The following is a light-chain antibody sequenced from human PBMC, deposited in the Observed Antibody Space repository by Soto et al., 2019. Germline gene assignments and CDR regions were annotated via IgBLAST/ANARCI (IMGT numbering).Light chain of an antibody. CDR2: DNN. J-gene: IGLJ1*01. Sequence: QSVLTQPPSVSAAPGQKVTISCSGSSSNIGNNYVSWYQHLPGTAPKFLIDDNNQRPSGIPDRFSGSKSGTSATLGITGLQTWDEADYYCGTWDSSLSVYVFGTGTKLTVL. V-gene: IGLV1-51*01. CDR1: SSNIGNNY. CDR3: GTWDSSLSVYV.